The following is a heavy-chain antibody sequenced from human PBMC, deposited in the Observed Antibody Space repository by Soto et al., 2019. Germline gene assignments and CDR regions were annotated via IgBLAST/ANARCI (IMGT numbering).Heavy chain of an antibody. J-gene: IGHJ6*02. CDR2: IYYSGST. Sequence: TLSLTCTVSGDSIRSYYWTWIRQPPGKGLELIGYIYYSGSTRYNPSLKSRVTISVDMSKNQFSLKLSSVIAADTAVYYCARAYGGFDNGLDVWGQGTAVTVSS. CDR3: ARAYGGFDNGLDV. D-gene: IGHD5-12*01. CDR1: GDSIRSYY. V-gene: IGHV4-59*01.